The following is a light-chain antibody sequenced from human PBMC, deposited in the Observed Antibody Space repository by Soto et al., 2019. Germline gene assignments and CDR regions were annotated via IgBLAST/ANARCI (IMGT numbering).Light chain of an antibody. J-gene: IGLJ2*01. V-gene: IGLV2-14*01. Sequence: QSALTQPASVSGSPGQTITLSCRGSSSDVGAYNYVSWYQQHPGKAPKLLIYEVSNRPSGVSNRFSGSKSGNTASLTTSGLQADDEADYYCSSYTTTSTLGVFGGGTKVTVL. CDR3: SSYTTTSTLGV. CDR1: SSDVGAYNY. CDR2: EVS.